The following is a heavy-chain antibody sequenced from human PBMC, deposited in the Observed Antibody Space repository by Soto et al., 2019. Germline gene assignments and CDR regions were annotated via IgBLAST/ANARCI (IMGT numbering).Heavy chain of an antibody. J-gene: IGHJ4*02. V-gene: IGHV4-30-4*01. Sequence: SETLSLTCTVSGGSISSGDYYWSWTRQPPGKGLEWIGYIYYSGSTYYNPSLKSRVTISVDTSKNQFSLKLSSVTAADTAVYYCAREPTTTGFAYWGQGTLVTVSS. D-gene: IGHD1-1*01. CDR2: IYYSGST. CDR1: GGSISSGDYY. CDR3: AREPTTTGFAY.